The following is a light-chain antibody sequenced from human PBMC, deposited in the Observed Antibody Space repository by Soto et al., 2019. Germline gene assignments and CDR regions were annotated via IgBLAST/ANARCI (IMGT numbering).Light chain of an antibody. J-gene: IGLJ3*02. CDR3: CSYAGSSTSWV. V-gene: IGLV2-23*01. CDR2: EGS. CDR1: SSDVGSYHL. Sequence: QSALTQPASVSGSPGQSITISCTVTSSDVGSYHLVSWYQQHPGKAPKLMIYEGSKRPSGVSNRFSGSKSGNTASLTISGLQAEDEADYYCCSYAGSSTSWVFGGGTKLTVL.